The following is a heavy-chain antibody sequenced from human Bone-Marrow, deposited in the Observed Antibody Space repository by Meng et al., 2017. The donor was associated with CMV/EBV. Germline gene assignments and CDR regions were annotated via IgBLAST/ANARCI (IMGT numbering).Heavy chain of an antibody. V-gene: IGHV3-11*01. CDR2: ISSGSGTI. J-gene: IGHJ6*02. D-gene: IGHD3-3*01. Sequence: GESLKISCTGSGFTFSDYYMSWIRQAPGKGLEWLSYISSGSGTISYADSVKGRFTISRDNAKNSLYLQMNGLRAEDTAVYYCARGRPQGFLEWLPSYGMDVWGQGTTVTVSS. CDR3: ARGRPQGFLEWLPSYGMDV. CDR1: GFTFSDYY.